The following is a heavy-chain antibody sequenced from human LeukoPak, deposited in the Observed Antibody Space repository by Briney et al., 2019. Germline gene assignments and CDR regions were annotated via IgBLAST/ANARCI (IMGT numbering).Heavy chain of an antibody. Sequence: GGSLRLSCAASGFTFSSYAMHWVRQAPGKGLEWVAVISYDGSNKYYADSVKGRFTISRDNSKNTLYLQMNSLRAEDTAAYYCARAVPAAMMTGYYFDYWGQGTLVTVSS. V-gene: IGHV3-30*04. J-gene: IGHJ4*02. CDR1: GFTFSSYA. D-gene: IGHD2-2*01. CDR2: ISYDGSNK. CDR3: ARAVPAAMMTGYYFDY.